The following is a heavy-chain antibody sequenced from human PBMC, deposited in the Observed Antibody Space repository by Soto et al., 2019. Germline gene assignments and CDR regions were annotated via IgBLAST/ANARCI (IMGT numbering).Heavy chain of an antibody. CDR1: GFTFSSYA. V-gene: IGHV3-23*01. D-gene: IGHD2-2*01. J-gene: IGHJ4*02. CDR2: ISGSGGST. Sequence: HPGGSLRLSCAASGFTFSSYAMSWVRQAPGKGLEWVSAISGSGGSTYYADSVKGRFTISRDNSKNTLYLQMNSLRAEDTAVYYCAKFKEDIVVVPTYYFDYWGQGTLVTVSS. CDR3: AKFKEDIVVVPTYYFDY.